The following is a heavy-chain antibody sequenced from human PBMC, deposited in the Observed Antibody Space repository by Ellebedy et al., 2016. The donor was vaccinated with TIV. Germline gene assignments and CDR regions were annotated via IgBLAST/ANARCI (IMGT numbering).Heavy chain of an antibody. Sequence: AASVKVSCKASGGTFSSYAISWVRQAPGQGLEWMGGIIPIFGTANYAQKFQGRVTITADESTSTAYMELSSLRSEDTAVYYCARVPGPEKLLWFGESRYYYYYYGMDVWGQGTTVTVSS. CDR1: GGTFSSYA. CDR2: IIPIFGTA. CDR3: ARVPGPEKLLWFGESRYYYYYYGMDV. V-gene: IGHV1-69*13. D-gene: IGHD3-10*01. J-gene: IGHJ6*02.